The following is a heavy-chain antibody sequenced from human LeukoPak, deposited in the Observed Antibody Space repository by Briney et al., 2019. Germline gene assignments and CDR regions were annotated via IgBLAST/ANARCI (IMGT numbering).Heavy chain of an antibody. CDR3: AKDIFLEWSHDAFDI. Sequence: GGSLRLSCAASGFTFSSYGMHWVRQAPGKGLEWVAFIRCDGSNKYYADSVKGRFTISRDNSKNTLYLQMNSLRAEDTAVYYCAKDIFLEWSHDAFDIWGQGTMVTVSS. CDR1: GFTFSSYG. J-gene: IGHJ3*02. D-gene: IGHD3-3*01. CDR2: IRCDGSNK. V-gene: IGHV3-30*02.